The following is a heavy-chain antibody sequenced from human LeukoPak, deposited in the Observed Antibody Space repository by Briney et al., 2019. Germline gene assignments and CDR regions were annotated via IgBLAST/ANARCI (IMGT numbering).Heavy chain of an antibody. CDR2: INPNSGGT. D-gene: IGHD3-16*02. J-gene: IGHJ3*02. V-gene: IGHV1-2*02. CDR3: ARDGGFGSMITFGGVIVDSLRSDAFDI. CDR1: GYTFTGYY. Sequence: ASVKVSCKASGYTFTGYYMHWVRQAPGQGLEWMGWINPNSGGTNYAQKFQGRVTMTRDTSISTAYMELSRLRSDDTAVYYCARDGGFGSMITFGGVIVDSLRSDAFDIWGQGTMVTVSS.